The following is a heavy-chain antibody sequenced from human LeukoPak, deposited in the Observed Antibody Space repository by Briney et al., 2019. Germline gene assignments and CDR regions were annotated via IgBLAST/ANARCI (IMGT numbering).Heavy chain of an antibody. D-gene: IGHD2-15*01. CDR3: ARCYRSLYYYYGMDV. Sequence: ASVKVSCKTSGYIFAHNGISWVRQAPGQGPEWMGWISAYNGDTNYAQNFQGRVTMTRDTSTSTVYMELRSLRSDDTAVYYCARCYRSLYYYYGMDVWGQGTTVTVSS. V-gene: IGHV1-18*01. CDR2: ISAYNGDT. J-gene: IGHJ6*02. CDR1: GYIFAHNG.